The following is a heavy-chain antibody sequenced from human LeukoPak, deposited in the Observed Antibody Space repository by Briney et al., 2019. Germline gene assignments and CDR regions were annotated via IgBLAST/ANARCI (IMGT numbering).Heavy chain of an antibody. J-gene: IGHJ4*02. D-gene: IGHD3-22*01. CDR3: AKRGNYYDSSGYADYFDY. CDR2: ISYDGSNK. CDR1: GFTFSSYG. V-gene: IGHV3-30*18. Sequence: PGGSLRLSCAASGFTFSSYGMHWVRQAPGKGLEWVAVISYDGSNKYYADSVKGRFTISRDNSKTTLYLQMNSLRADDTAVYYCAKRGNYYDSSGYADYFDYWGQGTLVTVSS.